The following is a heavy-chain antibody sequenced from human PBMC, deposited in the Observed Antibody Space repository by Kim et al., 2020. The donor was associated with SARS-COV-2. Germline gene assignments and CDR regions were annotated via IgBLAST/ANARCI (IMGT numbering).Heavy chain of an antibody. Sequence: NPSLRSRVTSSVATSKNQFSLKLSSVTAADTAVYYCARGHTISGYYYFDNWGQGTLVTVSS. CDR3: ARGHTISGYYYFDN. V-gene: IGHV4-4*08. J-gene: IGHJ4*02. D-gene: IGHD3-22*01.